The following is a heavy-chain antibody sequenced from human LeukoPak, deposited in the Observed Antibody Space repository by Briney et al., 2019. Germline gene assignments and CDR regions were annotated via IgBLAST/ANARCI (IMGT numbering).Heavy chain of an antibody. Sequence: ASVKVSCKASGYTFTGYYMHRVRQAPGQGLEWMGWINPNSGGTNYAQKFQGRVTITRNTSISTAYMELSSLRSEDTAVYYCARGPPYYDFWSGYYTYYFDYWGQGTLVTVSS. CDR3: ARGPPYYDFWSGYYTYYFDY. J-gene: IGHJ4*02. V-gene: IGHV1-2*02. CDR1: GYTFTGYY. CDR2: INPNSGGT. D-gene: IGHD3-3*01.